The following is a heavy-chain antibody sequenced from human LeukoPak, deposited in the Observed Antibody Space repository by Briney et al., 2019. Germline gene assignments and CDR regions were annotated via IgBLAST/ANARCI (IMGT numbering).Heavy chain of an antibody. CDR3: ARYCGGDCYGMDV. V-gene: IGHV3-30*03. Sequence: GGSLRLSCAASGFTFSSYGMHWVRQAPGKGLEWVAVISYDGSNKYYADSVKGRFTISRDNAQNSLYLQMHSLRAEDTAVYYCARYCGGDCYGMDVWGQGTTVTVSS. CDR2: ISYDGSNK. D-gene: IGHD2-21*01. CDR1: GFTFSSYG. J-gene: IGHJ6*02.